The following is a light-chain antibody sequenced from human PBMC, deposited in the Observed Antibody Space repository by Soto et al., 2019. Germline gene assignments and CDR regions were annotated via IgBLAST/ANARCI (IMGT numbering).Light chain of an antibody. CDR2: EVT. J-gene: IGLJ1*01. Sequence: QSALTQPASVSGSPGQSITLYCTGTNXDIGGSKYVSWYQQHPGKAPKLMIYEVTYRPSGVSDRFSGSKSGNTASLTVSGLQAEDEAGYYCSSYTSSGTLYVFGTGTKVTVL. V-gene: IGLV2-14*01. CDR1: NXDIGGSKY. CDR3: SSYTSSGTLYV.